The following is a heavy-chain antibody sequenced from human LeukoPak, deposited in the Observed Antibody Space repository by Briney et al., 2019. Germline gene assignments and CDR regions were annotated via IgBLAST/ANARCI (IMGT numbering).Heavy chain of an antibody. V-gene: IGHV4-59*01. Sequence: SETLSLTCTVSGGSISSYYWSWIRQPPGKGLEWIGYIYYSGSTNYNPSLKSRVTISVDTSKNQFSLKLSSVTAADTAVCYCARVISGAFDIWGQGTMVTVSS. CDR2: IYYSGST. J-gene: IGHJ3*02. D-gene: IGHD3-10*01. CDR3: ARVISGAFDI. CDR1: GGSISSYY.